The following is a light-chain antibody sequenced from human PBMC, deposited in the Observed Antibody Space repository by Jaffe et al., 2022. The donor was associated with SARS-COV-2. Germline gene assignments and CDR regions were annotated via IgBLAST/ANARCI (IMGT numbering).Light chain of an antibody. J-gene: IGLJ2*01. V-gene: IGLV2-11*01. CDR3: GSYAGSFVV. CDR2: DVT. CDR1: SSDVGGYSY. Sequence: QSALTQPRSVSGSPGQSVTISCTGTSSDVGGYSYVSWYQHHPGKAPKLIIYDVTKRPSGVPDRFSGSKSGNTASLTISGLQAEDEADYYCGSYAGSFVVFGGGTKLTVL.